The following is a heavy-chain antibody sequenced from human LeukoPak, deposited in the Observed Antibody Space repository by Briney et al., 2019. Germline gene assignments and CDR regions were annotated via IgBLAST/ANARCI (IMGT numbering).Heavy chain of an antibody. V-gene: IGHV4-59*11. J-gene: IGHJ4*02. D-gene: IGHD3-22*01. Sequence: SETLSLTCAVSGDSISNHYWSWIRQTPGKGLEWIGYIDYSGGTNYNPSLKSRVTISVDTSKNQFSLNLSSVTAADTAVYYCARGHYYDTSGDYWGQGTLVTVSS. CDR2: IDYSGGT. CDR1: GDSISNHY. CDR3: ARGHYYDTSGDY.